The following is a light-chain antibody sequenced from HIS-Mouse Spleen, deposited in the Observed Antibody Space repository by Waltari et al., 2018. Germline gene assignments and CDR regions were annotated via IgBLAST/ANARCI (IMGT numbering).Light chain of an antibody. CDR1: KVGDKY. Sequence: SYELTQPPSVSVSPGQTASITCSGYKVGDKYACWYQQKPGRSPVLVIYQDSKRPSGIPERFSGSNSGNTATLTISGTQAMDEADYYCQAWDSSTVVFGGGTKLTVL. J-gene: IGLJ2*01. CDR2: QDS. CDR3: QAWDSSTVV. V-gene: IGLV3-1*01.